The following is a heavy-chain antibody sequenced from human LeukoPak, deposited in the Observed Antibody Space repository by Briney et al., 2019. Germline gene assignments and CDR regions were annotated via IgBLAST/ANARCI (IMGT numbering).Heavy chain of an antibody. CDR2: INTNTGNP. CDR3: ARVDSSSLMNWFDP. D-gene: IGHD6-13*01. Sequence: ASVKVSCKASGYTFTSYAMSWVRQAPGQGLEWMGWINTNTGNPTYAQGFTGRFVFSLDTSVSTAYLQISSLKAEDTAVYYCARVDSSSLMNWFDPWGQGTLVTVSS. V-gene: IGHV7-4-1*02. CDR1: GYTFTSYA. J-gene: IGHJ5*02.